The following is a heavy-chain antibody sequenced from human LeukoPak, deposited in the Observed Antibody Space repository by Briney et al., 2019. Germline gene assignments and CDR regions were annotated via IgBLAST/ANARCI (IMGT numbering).Heavy chain of an antibody. CDR3: ARQGRYFDWLPIYFDY. J-gene: IGHJ4*02. D-gene: IGHD3-9*01. CDR1: GDSISSYY. Sequence: SETLSLTCTVSGDSISSYYWSWIRQPAGKGLEWIGRIHPSGSTNYNPSLKSRVTLSVDTSKSQFSLKLNSVTAADTAVYYCARQGRYFDWLPIYFDYWGQGTLVTVSS. V-gene: IGHV4-4*07. CDR2: IHPSGST.